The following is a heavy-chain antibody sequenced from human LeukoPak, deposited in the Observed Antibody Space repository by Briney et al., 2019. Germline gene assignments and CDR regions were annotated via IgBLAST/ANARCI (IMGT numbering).Heavy chain of an antibody. Sequence: KPGGSLRLSCTASGFTFGDYAMSWVRQAPGKGLEWVGFIRSKTYGGTTEYAASVKGRFTISRDDSKGIAYLQMNSLKTEDTAVYYCTRFGSGWSLDYWGQGTLVTVSS. D-gene: IGHD6-19*01. CDR2: IRSKTYGGTT. CDR1: GFTFGDYA. J-gene: IGHJ4*02. V-gene: IGHV3-49*04. CDR3: TRFGSGWSLDY.